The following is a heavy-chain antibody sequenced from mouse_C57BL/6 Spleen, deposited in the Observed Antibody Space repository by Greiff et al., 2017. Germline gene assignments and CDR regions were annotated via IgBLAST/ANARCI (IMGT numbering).Heavy chain of an antibody. CDR3: ARPGSSDVGYAMDY. J-gene: IGHJ4*01. Sequence: VQLQHSGPELVKPGASVKISCKASGYTFTDYYMTWVKQSHGKSLEWIGDINPNNGGTSYNQKFKGKATLTVDTSSSTADMELRSLTSEDSAVYYVARPGSSDVGYAMDYWGQGTSVTVSS. V-gene: IGHV1-26*01. CDR1: GYTFTDYY. D-gene: IGHD1-1*01. CDR2: INPNNGGT.